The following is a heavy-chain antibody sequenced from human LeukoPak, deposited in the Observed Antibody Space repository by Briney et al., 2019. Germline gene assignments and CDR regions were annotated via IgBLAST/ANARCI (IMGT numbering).Heavy chain of an antibody. CDR2: INHSGST. Sequence: SETLSLTCAVYGGSFSGYYWSWIRQPPGKGLEWIGEINHSGSTNYNPSLKSRVTISVDTSKNQFSLKLSSVTAADTAVYYCARAKGYGDRYYFDYWGQGALVTVSS. D-gene: IGHD4-17*01. V-gene: IGHV4-34*01. CDR1: GGSFSGYY. J-gene: IGHJ4*02. CDR3: ARAKGYGDRYYFDY.